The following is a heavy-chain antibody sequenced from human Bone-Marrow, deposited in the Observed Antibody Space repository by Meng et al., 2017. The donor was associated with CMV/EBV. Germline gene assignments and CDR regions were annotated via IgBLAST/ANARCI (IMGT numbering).Heavy chain of an antibody. Sequence: QVQLVQSGAEVKKPGASVKVSCQASGYTFTSYGISWVRQAPGQGLEWVGWISAYNGDTNYAQKLQGRVTMTTDTSTNSAYMELRSLRSDDTAVYYCARGPSGSYFRPFDYWGQGTLVTVSS. D-gene: IGHD1-26*01. J-gene: IGHJ4*02. CDR3: ARGPSGSYFRPFDY. CDR1: GYTFTSYG. CDR2: ISAYNGDT. V-gene: IGHV1-18*01.